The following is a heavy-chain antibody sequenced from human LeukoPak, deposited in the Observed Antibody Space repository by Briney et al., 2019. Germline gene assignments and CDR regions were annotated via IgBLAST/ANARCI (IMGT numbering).Heavy chain of an antibody. CDR2: INGGSSGST. D-gene: IGHD3-9*01. CDR3: AKTHYDILDF. CDR1: GFTFSSYA. V-gene: IGHV3-23*01. J-gene: IGHJ4*02. Sequence: GGSLRLSCAASGFTFSSYAISWVRQAPRPGMERDSAINGGSSGSTYYTDSVKGRFTISRDNSKNTLYLQMNSLRAEYTAVYYCAKTHYDILDFWGQGTLVTVSS.